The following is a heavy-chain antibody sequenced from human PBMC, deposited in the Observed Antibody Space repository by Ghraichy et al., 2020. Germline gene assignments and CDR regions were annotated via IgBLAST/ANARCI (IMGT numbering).Heavy chain of an antibody. V-gene: IGHV4-34*12. D-gene: IGHD5-18*01. Sequence: SETLSLTCAVYGGSFSGYYWSWIRQPPGKGREWFGEIIHSGSTNYNPTLKSRVTISVDTSKNQFSLKLSSVTAAATAVYYCARSFGYSYGYYWFDPGSQGTLVTVPP. CDR1: GGSFSGYY. CDR3: ARSFGYSYGYYWFDP. J-gene: IGHJ5*02. CDR2: IIHSGST.